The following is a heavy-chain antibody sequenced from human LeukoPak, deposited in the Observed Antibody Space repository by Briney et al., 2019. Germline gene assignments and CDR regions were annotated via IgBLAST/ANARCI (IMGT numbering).Heavy chain of an antibody. CDR3: VKDGLDWGSYFDL. J-gene: IGHJ2*01. V-gene: IGHV3-23*01. Sequence: GGSLRLSCAASGFTFSSYAMSWVRQAPGKGLEWVSAISGSGGSTYYADSVKGRFTISRDNSKNTLYLQMNNLKAEDTAVYYCVKDGLDWGSYFDLWGRGTLVTVSS. D-gene: IGHD3-9*01. CDR2: ISGSGGST. CDR1: GFTFSSYA.